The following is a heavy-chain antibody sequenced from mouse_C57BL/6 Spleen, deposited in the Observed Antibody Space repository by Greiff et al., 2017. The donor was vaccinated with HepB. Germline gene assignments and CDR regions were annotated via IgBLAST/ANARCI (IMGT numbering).Heavy chain of an antibody. CDR1: GYSITSGYY. D-gene: IGHD2-1*01. CDR3: ARDLAPYGNYEGGAMDY. CDR2: ISYDGSN. Sequence: EVQLQQSGPGLVKPSQSLSLTCSVTGYSITSGYYWNWIRQFPGNKLEWMGYISYDGSNNYNPSLKNRISITRDTSKNQFFLKLNSVTTEDTATYYCARDLAPYGNYEGGAMDYWGQGTSVTVSS. V-gene: IGHV3-6*01. J-gene: IGHJ4*01.